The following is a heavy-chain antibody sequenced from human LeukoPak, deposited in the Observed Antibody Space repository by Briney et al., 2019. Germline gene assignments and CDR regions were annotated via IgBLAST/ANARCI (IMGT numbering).Heavy chain of an antibody. CDR3: ARDYYDSSGYDNWFDP. CDR1: GGSFSGYY. J-gene: IGHJ5*02. CDR2: IYYSGST. D-gene: IGHD3-22*01. Sequence: SETLSLTCAVYGGSFSGYYWSWIRQPPGKGLEWIGYIYYSGSTNYNPSLKSRVTISVDTSKNQFSLKLSSVTAADTAVYYCARDYYDSSGYDNWFDPWGQGTLVTVSS. V-gene: IGHV4-59*12.